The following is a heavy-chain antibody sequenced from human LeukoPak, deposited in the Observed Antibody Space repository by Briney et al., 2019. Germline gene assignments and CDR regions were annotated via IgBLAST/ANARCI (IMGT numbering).Heavy chain of an antibody. J-gene: IGHJ4*02. CDR3: ARGRIAAAYQGGPDY. V-gene: IGHV3-21*01. CDR2: ISSSSSYI. CDR1: GFTFSSYS. D-gene: IGHD6-13*01. Sequence: GGSLRLSCAASGFTFSSYSMNGVRQAPGKGLEWVSSISSSSSYIYYADSVKGRFTISRDNAKNSLYLQMNSLRAEDTAVYYCARGRIAAAYQGGPDYWGQGTLVTVSS.